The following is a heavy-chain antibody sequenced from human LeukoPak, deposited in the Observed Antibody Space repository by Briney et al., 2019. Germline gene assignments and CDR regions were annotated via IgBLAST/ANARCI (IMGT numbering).Heavy chain of an antibody. CDR3: ARGLSATSADFDY. V-gene: IGHV3-48*03. Sequence: PGGSLRLSCAASGFTSSTYEMNWVRQAPGKGLEWLSYISSSGNTIYDADSVRGRFTISRDNARNSLYLQMNSLTVEDTAFYYCARGLSATSADFDYWGQGTLVTVSS. D-gene: IGHD2-2*01. CDR2: ISSSGNTI. CDR1: GFTSSTYE. J-gene: IGHJ4*02.